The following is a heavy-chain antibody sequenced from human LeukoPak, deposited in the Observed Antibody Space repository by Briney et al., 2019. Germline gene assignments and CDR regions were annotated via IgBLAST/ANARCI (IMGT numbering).Heavy chain of an antibody. J-gene: IGHJ6*03. Sequence: PSETLSLTCTVSGGSISSSSYYWGWIRQPPGKGLEWIGSIYYSGSTYYNPSLKSRVTISVDTSKNQFSLKLSSVTAADTAVCYCARLGPMIVVVHYYMDVWGKGTTVTVSS. CDR2: IYYSGST. D-gene: IGHD3-22*01. CDR1: GGSISSSSYY. CDR3: ARLGPMIVVVHYYMDV. V-gene: IGHV4-39*01.